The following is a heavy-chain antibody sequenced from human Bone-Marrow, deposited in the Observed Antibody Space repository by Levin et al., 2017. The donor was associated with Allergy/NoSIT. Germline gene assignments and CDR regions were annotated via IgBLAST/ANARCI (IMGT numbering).Heavy chain of an antibody. Sequence: SVKVSCKASGFTFTSSAVQWVRQARGQRLEWIGWIVVGSGNTNYAQKFQERVTITRDMSTSTAYMELSSLRSEDTAVYYCAAAAPYYYDSSGYGTHYYYYGMDVWGQGTTVTVSS. J-gene: IGHJ6*02. D-gene: IGHD3-22*01. V-gene: IGHV1-58*01. CDR3: AAAAPYYYDSSGYGTHYYYYGMDV. CDR2: IVVGSGNT. CDR1: GFTFTSSA.